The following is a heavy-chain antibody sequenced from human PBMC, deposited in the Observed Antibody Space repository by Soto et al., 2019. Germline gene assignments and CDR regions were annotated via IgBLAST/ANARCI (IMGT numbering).Heavy chain of an antibody. D-gene: IGHD6-19*01. CDR2: ISGSGGST. CDR1: GFTFSSYA. Sequence: GGSLRLSCAASGFTFSSYAMSWVRQAPGKGLEWVSAISGSGGSTYYADSVKGRFTISRDNSKNTLYLQMNSLRAEDTAVYYCAKDPPKYSSGSLDYWGQGALVPSPQ. CDR3: AKDPPKYSSGSLDY. V-gene: IGHV3-23*01. J-gene: IGHJ4*02.